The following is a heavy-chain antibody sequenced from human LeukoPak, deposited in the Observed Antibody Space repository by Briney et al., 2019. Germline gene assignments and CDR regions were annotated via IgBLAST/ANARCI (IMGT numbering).Heavy chain of an antibody. CDR3: ARRVVNAFDV. Sequence: GGSLRLSCPASGFTFSSYTMNWVRQAPGKGLEWVSYITSSSSSIYYADSVKGRFTISRDNAKNSLYLQMNSLRAEDTAVYYCARRVVNAFDVWGQGTTVTVSS. V-gene: IGHV3-48*01. CDR2: ITSSSSSI. J-gene: IGHJ3*01. CDR1: GFTFSSYT. D-gene: IGHD3-3*01.